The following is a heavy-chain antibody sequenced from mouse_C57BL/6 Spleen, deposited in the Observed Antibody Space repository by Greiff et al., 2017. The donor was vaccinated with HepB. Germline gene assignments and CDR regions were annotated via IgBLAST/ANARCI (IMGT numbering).Heavy chain of an antibody. V-gene: IGHV5-17*01. D-gene: IGHD1-1*01. Sequence: EVQRVESGGGLVKPGGSLKLSCAASGFTFSDYGMHWVRQAPEKGLEWVAYISSGSSTIYYADTVKGRFTISRDNAKNTLFLQMTSLRSEDTSMYYCARLYFYGSSYPNYYAMDYWGEGTSVTVSS. CDR1: GFTFSDYG. CDR2: ISSGSSTI. CDR3: ARLYFYGSSYPNYYAMDY. J-gene: IGHJ4*01.